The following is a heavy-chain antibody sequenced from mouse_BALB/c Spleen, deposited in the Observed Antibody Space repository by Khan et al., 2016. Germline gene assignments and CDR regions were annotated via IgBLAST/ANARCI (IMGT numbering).Heavy chain of an antibody. CDR1: GYTFTNYD. D-gene: IGHD1-1*02. CDR2: LFPGDGSS. CDR3: ARSGGKGDFDY. J-gene: IGHJ2*01. V-gene: IGHV1-85*01. Sequence: QVQLKQSGAELVKPGTSVKLSCKASGYTFTNYDINWVRQRPEQGLEWIGWLFPGDGSSNYNEKFTGKAPLTTDTSSRTAYMQLTRLTAEDSAVYFCARSGGKGDFDYWGQGTTLTVAS.